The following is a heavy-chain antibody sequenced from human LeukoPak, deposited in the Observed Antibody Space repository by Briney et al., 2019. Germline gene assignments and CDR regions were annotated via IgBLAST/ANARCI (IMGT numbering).Heavy chain of an antibody. J-gene: IGHJ4*02. D-gene: IGHD1-26*01. V-gene: IGHV3-74*01. CDR2: INNDATTT. CDR1: GFTFSSYW. Sequence: GGSLRLSCATSGFTFSSYWMFWVRQAPGKGLVWVSRINNDATTTNYADSVKGRFTISRDNAKNTLYLQMNSLRAEDTAVYYCATDFGYSVSYWGQGTLVTVSS. CDR3: ATDFGYSVSY.